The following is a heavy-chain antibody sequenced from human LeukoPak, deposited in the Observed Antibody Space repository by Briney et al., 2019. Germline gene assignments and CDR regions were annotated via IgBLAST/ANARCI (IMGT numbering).Heavy chain of an antibody. CDR1: GGTFSSYA. CDR3: ARVGEHVGEFDY. J-gene: IGHJ4*02. Sequence: SVKVSCKASGGTFSSYAIGWVRQAPGQGLEWMGGIIPIFGTANYAQKFQGRVAITADESTSTAYMELSSLRSEDTAVYYCARVGEHVGEFDYWGQGTLVTVSS. D-gene: IGHD3-16*01. V-gene: IGHV1-69*01. CDR2: IIPIFGTA.